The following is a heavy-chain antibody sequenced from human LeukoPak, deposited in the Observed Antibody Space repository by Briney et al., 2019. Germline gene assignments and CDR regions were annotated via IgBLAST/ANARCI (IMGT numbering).Heavy chain of an antibody. V-gene: IGHV4-59*12. J-gene: IGHJ1*01. Sequence: SETLSLTCTVSGDSIGSYYWSWIRQPPGKGLEWIGYIYFTGSTNYNPSLKSRVIMSVDTSKNQFSLKLSSVTAADTAVYYCARGLSSSGSYHREYFQHWGQGTLVTVSS. CDR1: GDSIGSYY. CDR3: ARGLSSSGSYHREYFQH. D-gene: IGHD1-26*01. CDR2: IYFTGST.